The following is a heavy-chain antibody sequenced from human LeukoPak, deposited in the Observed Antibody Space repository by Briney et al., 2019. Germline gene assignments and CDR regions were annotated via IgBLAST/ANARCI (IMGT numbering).Heavy chain of an antibody. Sequence: SETLSLTCAVSGYSISSGYYWGWIRQPPGKGLEWIGSIYHSGSTYYNPSLKSRVTISVDTSKNQFSLKLSSVTAADTAVYYCPKSYSEFWSGSLNYYYYYYMDVWGNGITVTVSS. CDR1: GYSISSGYY. CDR2: IYHSGST. V-gene: IGHV4-38-2*01. CDR3: PKSYSEFWSGSLNYYYYYYMDV. J-gene: IGHJ6*03. D-gene: IGHD3-3*01.